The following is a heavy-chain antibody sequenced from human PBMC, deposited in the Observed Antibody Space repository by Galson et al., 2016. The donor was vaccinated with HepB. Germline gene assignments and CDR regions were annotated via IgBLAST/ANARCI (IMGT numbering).Heavy chain of an antibody. CDR3: ATTKTTRD. Sequence: SLRLSCAASGFTFSSYWMTWVRQAPGKGLEWVANIKQDGSEKYYVDSVKGRFTISRDNAKNSLSLQMNSLRAEDTAIYYCATTKTTRDWGQGTLVTVSS. CDR2: IKQDGSEK. J-gene: IGHJ4*02. V-gene: IGHV3-7*01. D-gene: IGHD1/OR15-1a*01. CDR1: GFTFSSYW.